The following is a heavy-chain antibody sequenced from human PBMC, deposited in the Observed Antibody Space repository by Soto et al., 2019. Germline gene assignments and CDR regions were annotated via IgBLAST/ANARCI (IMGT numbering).Heavy chain of an antibody. D-gene: IGHD3-3*01. CDR3: AKLGSGYYTGLYFDY. J-gene: IGHJ4*02. Sequence: GGSLRLSCAASGFTFGDYWMSWVRQPPGKGLEWVAHMKKDGSEKYYVDSVKGRFTVSRDNTKNSLYLQMNSLRAEDTAVYYCAKLGSGYYTGLYFDYWGPGTLVTVSS. CDR1: GFTFGDYW. CDR2: MKKDGSEK. V-gene: IGHV3-7*03.